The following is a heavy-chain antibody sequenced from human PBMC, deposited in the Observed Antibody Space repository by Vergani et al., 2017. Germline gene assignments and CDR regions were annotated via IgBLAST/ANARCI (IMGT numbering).Heavy chain of an antibody. Sequence: QVQLVQSGAEVKKPGASVKVSCKASGYTFTGYYMHWVRQAPGQGLEWRGRINPNSGGTNYAQKFQGRVTMTRDTSISTAYMELSRLRSDDTAVYYCARDRVGGPYYYYYYMDVWGKGTTVTVSS. CDR1: GYTFTGYY. V-gene: IGHV1-2*06. J-gene: IGHJ6*03. CDR3: ARDRVGGPYYYYYYMDV. D-gene: IGHD3-16*01. CDR2: INPNSGGT.